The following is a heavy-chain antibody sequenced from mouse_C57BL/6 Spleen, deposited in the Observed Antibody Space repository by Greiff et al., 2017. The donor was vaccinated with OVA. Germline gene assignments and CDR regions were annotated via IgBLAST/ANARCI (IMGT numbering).Heavy chain of an antibody. CDR3: TGAGWLPNFDY. V-gene: IGHV6-3*01. D-gene: IGHD2-3*01. CDR2: IRLKSDNYAT. CDR1: GFTFSNYW. J-gene: IGHJ2*01. Sequence: EVKVEESGGGLVQPGGSMKLSCVASGFTFSNYWMNWVRQSPEKGLEWVAQIRLKSDNYATHYAESVKGRFTISRDDSKSSVYLQMNNLRAEDTGIYYCTGAGWLPNFDYWGQGTTLTVSS.